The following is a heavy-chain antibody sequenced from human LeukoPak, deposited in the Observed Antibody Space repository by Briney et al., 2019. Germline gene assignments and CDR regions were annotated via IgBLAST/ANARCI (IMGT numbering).Heavy chain of an antibody. Sequence: ASVKVSCKASGYTFTSYDINWVRQATGQGLEWMGWMNPNSGNTGYAQKFQGRGTMTRNTSISTAYMELSSLRSEDTAVYYCARGGYPNYDILTGYYEDYYYGMDVWGQGTTVTVSS. V-gene: IGHV1-8*01. CDR1: GYTFTSYD. J-gene: IGHJ6*02. CDR3: ARGGYPNYDILTGYYEDYYYGMDV. D-gene: IGHD3-9*01. CDR2: MNPNSGNT.